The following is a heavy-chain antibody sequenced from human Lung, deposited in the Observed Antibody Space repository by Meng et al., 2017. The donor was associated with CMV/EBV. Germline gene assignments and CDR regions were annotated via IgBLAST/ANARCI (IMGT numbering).Heavy chain of an antibody. D-gene: IGHD2-2*01. Sequence: SXNISXAASGFTTSSYAMHWLRQAPGKRLEWVAVISYDGSNKYYADSVKGRFTISRDNSKNTQYLQMNSLRAEDTAVYYCARTPKDIVVVPADSFYFDYWGQGTLVTVSS. J-gene: IGHJ4*02. CDR3: ARTPKDIVVVPADSFYFDY. CDR2: ISYDGSNK. CDR1: GFTTSSYA. V-gene: IGHV3-30-3*01.